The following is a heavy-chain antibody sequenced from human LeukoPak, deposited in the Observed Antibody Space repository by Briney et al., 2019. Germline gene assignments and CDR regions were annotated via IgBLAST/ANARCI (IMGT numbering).Heavy chain of an antibody. CDR3: ARVVGEYGDAFDI. V-gene: IGHV3-23*01. J-gene: IGHJ3*02. CDR2: ISGSGGST. Sequence: PGGSLRLSCAASGFTFSSYAMSWVRQAPGKGLEWVSAISGSGGSTYYADSVKGRFTISRDNAKNSLYLQMNSLRDEDTAVYYCARVVGEYGDAFDIWGQGTMVTVSS. D-gene: IGHD3-16*01. CDR1: GFTFSSYA.